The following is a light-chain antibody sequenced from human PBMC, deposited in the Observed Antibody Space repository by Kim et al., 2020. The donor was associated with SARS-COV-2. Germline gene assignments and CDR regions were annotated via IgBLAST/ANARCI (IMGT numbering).Light chain of an antibody. V-gene: IGLV3-21*04. J-gene: IGLJ3*02. CDR3: QVWDSSTDQVL. CDR2: DDS. Sequence: SYELTQPPSVSMAPGETARITCDGDNIGTKSVYWYQQKAGQTPVLLIYDDSRRPSGIPERFSGSNSGNTATLTVSRVEAGDEADYYCQVWDSSTDQVLFGGGTKLTVL. CDR1: NIGTKS.